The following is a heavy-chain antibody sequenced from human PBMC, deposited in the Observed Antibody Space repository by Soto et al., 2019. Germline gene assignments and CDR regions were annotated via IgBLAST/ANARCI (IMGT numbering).Heavy chain of an antibody. Sequence: PGGSLRLSCAASGFTFRSYAIHWVRQAPGKGLEWVAVISGDGTNKYYVDSVKGRFTISRDNSKNTLYLQMNSLRAEDTAIYYCAKDADYYASGNHFDYWGQGTLVTVSS. V-gene: IGHV3-30*04. CDR3: AKDADYYASGNHFDY. J-gene: IGHJ4*02. CDR2: ISGDGTNK. D-gene: IGHD3-10*01. CDR1: GFTFRSYA.